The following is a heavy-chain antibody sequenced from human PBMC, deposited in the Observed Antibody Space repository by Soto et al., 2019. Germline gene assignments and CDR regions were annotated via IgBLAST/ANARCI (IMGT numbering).Heavy chain of an antibody. V-gene: IGHV1-24*01. CDR2: FDPEDGET. J-gene: IGHJ5*02. CDR1: VYALTELP. Sequence: ASVXGSLKFSVYALTELPMHCCLQAPGKGLDWMGSFDPEDGETFYAQNFQGRVTMTEDASTDTVYMELSSLRTEDTAVYYCETDNYYDNSGYSWFDTRGQGPQVTVYS. CDR3: ETDNYYDNSGYSWFDT. D-gene: IGHD3-22*01.